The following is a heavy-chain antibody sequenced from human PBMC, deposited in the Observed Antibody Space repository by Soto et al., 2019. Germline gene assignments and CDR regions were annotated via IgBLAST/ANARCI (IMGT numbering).Heavy chain of an antibody. D-gene: IGHD3-10*01. Sequence: GGSLRLSCAASGFTFSGSAMHWVRQASGKGPEWVGRIRSKANSYATAYAASVKGRFTISRDDSKNTAYLQMNSLKTEDTAVYYCTRHNDGTAYYYGSGTYWGQGTLVTVSS. CDR3: TRHNDGTAYYYGSGTY. CDR1: GFTFSGSA. CDR2: IRSKANSYAT. V-gene: IGHV3-73*01. J-gene: IGHJ4*02.